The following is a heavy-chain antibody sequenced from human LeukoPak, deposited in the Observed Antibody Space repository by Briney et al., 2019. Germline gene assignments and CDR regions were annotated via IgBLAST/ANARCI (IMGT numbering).Heavy chain of an antibody. D-gene: IGHD1-26*01. J-gene: IGHJ3*02. CDR2: IYYSGST. V-gene: IGHV4-31*03. CDR3: ASIPSGSYEVFDI. Sequence: SETLSLTCTVSGVSISSGGYYWRWIRQHPGKGLEWIGYIYYSGSTYYNPSLKSRVTISVDTSKNQFSLKLSSVTAADTAVYYCASIPSGSYEVFDIWGQGTMVTVSS. CDR1: GVSISSGGYY.